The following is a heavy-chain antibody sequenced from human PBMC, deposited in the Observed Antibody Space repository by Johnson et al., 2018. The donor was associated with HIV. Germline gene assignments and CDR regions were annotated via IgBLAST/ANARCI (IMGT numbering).Heavy chain of an antibody. V-gene: IGHV3-48*04. CDR3: ASGWGIVVSDAFDI. CDR2: ISSSGSTI. Sequence: MQLVESGGGVVQPGRSLRLSCAASGFSFSNYPMHWVRQAPGKGLEWVSYISSSGSTIYYADSVKGRFTISRDNAKNSLYLQMNSLRAEDTAVYYCASGWGIVVSDAFDIWGQGTMVTVSS. D-gene: IGHD6-19*01. J-gene: IGHJ3*02. CDR1: GFSFSNYP.